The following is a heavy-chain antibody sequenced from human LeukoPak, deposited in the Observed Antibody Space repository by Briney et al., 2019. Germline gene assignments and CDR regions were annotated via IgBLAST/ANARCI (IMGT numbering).Heavy chain of an antibody. CDR3: AAVDTAMVRGYYFDY. Sequence: ASVKVSCKASGGTFSSYAISWVRQAPGQGLEWMGGIIPIFGTANYAQKFQGRVTITTDESTSTAYMELSSLRSEDTAVYYCAAVDTAMVRGYYFDYWGRGTLVTVSS. CDR2: IIPIFGTA. V-gene: IGHV1-69*05. D-gene: IGHD5-18*01. J-gene: IGHJ4*02. CDR1: GGTFSSYA.